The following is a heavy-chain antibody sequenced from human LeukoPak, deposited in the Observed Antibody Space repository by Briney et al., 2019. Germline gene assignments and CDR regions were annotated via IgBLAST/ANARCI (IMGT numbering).Heavy chain of an antibody. J-gene: IGHJ5*02. CDR3: ARGLIAAAKYNWFDP. CDR2: INAGNGNT. D-gene: IGHD6-13*01. Sequence: GASVKVSCKASGYTFTSYAMHWVRQAPGQRLEWMGWINAGNGNTKYSQKFQGRVTITRDTSASTAYMELSSLRSEDTAVYYCARGLIAAAKYNWFDPWGQGTLVTVSS. V-gene: IGHV1-3*01. CDR1: GYTFTSYA.